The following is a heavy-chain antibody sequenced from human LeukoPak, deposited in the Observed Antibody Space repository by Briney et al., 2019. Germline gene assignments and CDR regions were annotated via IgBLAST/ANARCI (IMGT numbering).Heavy chain of an antibody. CDR2: IYTSGST. CDR3: ARELEVDTAMVLYYYYYMDV. CDR1: GGSFSGYY. V-gene: IGHV4-4*07. D-gene: IGHD5-18*01. Sequence: SETLSLTCAVYGGSFSGYYWSWIRQPAGKGLEWIGRIYTSGSTNYNPSLKGRVTMSVDTSKNQFSLKLSSVTAADTAVYYCARELEVDTAMVLYYYYYMDVWGKGTTVTISS. J-gene: IGHJ6*03.